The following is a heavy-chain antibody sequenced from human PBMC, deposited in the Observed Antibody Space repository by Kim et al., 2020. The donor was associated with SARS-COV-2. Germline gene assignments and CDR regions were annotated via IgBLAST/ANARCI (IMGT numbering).Heavy chain of an antibody. D-gene: IGHD1-26*01. Sequence: GGSLRLSCAASGFTFSSYAMSWVRQAPGKGLEWVSVIYSGGSSTYYADSVKGRFTISRDNSKNTLYLQMNSLRAEDTAVYYCAKGAEVIEWELAHFDYWGQGTLVTVSS. V-gene: IGHV3-23*03. CDR2: IYSGGSST. J-gene: IGHJ4*02. CDR1: GFTFSSYA. CDR3: AKGAEVIEWELAHFDY.